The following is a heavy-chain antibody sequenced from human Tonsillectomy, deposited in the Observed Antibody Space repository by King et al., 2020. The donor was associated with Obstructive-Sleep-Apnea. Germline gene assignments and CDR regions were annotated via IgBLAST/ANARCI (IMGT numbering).Heavy chain of an antibody. CDR1: GGSFSGYY. V-gene: IGHV4-34*01. CDR2: INHSGST. Sequence: VQLQQWGAGLLKPSETLSLTCAVYGGSFSGYYWSWIRHPPGKGLEWMGEINHSGSTNYNPSLKSRVTISVDTSKNQFPLKSSSVTAADTAVYYCASLSGVAAKGNWFDPWGQGTLVTVSS. D-gene: IGHD2-15*01. J-gene: IGHJ5*02. CDR3: ASLSGVAAKGNWFDP.